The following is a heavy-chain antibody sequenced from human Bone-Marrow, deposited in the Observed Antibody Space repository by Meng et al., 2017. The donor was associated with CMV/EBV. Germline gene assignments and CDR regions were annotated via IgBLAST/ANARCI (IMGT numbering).Heavy chain of an antibody. CDR2: INPNSGGT. J-gene: IGHJ6*02. CDR3: ARDSPTGDYYYYYGMDV. Sequence: ASVKVSCKASGYTFTGYYMHWVRQAPGQGLEWMGWINPNSGGTNYAQKFQGRVTMTRDTSISTAYMELSRLRSEDTAVYYCARDSPTGDYYYYYGMDVWGQGTTVTVSS. CDR1: GYTFTGYY. D-gene: IGHD3-10*01. V-gene: IGHV1-2*02.